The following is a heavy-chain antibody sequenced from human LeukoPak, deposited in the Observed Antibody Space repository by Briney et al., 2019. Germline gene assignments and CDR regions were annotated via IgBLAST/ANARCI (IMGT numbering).Heavy chain of an antibody. CDR1: GFTFSNYW. V-gene: IGHV3-7*01. Sequence: PGGSLRLSCAASGFTFSNYWMSWVRQAPGKGLQWVANIKQDGSEKYYVDSVKGRLTISRDNAKKSLYLQMNSLRAEDTAVYYCARDDDWNYGDYWGQGTLVTVSS. CDR3: ARDDDWNYGDY. J-gene: IGHJ4*02. CDR2: IKQDGSEK. D-gene: IGHD1-7*01.